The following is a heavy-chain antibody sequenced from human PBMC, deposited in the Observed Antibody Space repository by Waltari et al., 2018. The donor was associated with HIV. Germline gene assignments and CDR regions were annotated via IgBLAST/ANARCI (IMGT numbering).Heavy chain of an antibody. Sequence: VQLEPSGAEVKKPGASVKVDCKTSGYIFTEYYLHWLRQAPGQGLEGRGRSYPTMSSTSAAHYFQGWYSLTRETSVNTAYMDLRKLKSDDTAVYYCARERLDPSRHKSLVGSPGDYWGQGTQVIVSS. V-gene: IGHV1-2*04. CDR2: SYPTMSST. CDR1: GYIFTEYY. D-gene: IGHD3-10*01. J-gene: IGHJ4*02. CDR3: ARERLDPSRHKSLVGSPGDY.